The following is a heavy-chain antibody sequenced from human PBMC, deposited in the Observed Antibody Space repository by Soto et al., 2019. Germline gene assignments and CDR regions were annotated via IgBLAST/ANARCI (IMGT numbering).Heavy chain of an antibody. CDR1: EFTFSNYG. V-gene: IGHV3-30*18. J-gene: IGHJ4*02. CDR3: AKEYCGGHCSSDYFDS. D-gene: IGHD2-21*01. Sequence: GGSLRLSCAASEFTFSNYGMHWVRQAPGNGLEWVAVISRDGSVRYYADSVKGRFTISRDNSKNTLYLQVNNLRAEDTAVYYCAKEYCGGHCSSDYFDSWAQGTLVTVSS. CDR2: ISRDGSVR.